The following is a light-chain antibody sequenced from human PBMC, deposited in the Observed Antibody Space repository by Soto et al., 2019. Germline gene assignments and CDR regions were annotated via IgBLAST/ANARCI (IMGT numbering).Light chain of an antibody. CDR3: QQYDSYSPFT. V-gene: IGKV1-5*03. CDR2: KAS. Sequence: DIQMTQSPSTLSSSVGDRVTITCRASQSISNWLAWYQQKPGKAPKLLIYKASSLKSGVPSRFSGSGSGTEFTLTISSLQSDDFATYYCQQYDSYSPFTFGQGTKLEIK. CDR1: QSISNW. J-gene: IGKJ2*01.